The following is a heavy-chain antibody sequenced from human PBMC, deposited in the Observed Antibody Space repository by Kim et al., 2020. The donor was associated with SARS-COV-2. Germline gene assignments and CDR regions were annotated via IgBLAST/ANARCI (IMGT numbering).Heavy chain of an antibody. CDR1: GFTFSSYG. D-gene: IGHD3-9*01. J-gene: IGHJ4*02. CDR2: IWYDGSNK. Sequence: GGSLRLSCAASGFTFSSYGMHWVRQAPGKGLEWVAVIWYDGSNKYYADSVKGRFTISRDNSKNTLYLQMNSLRAEDTAVYYCAREGLYDILTLDYWGQGTLVTVSS. CDR3: AREGLYDILTLDY. V-gene: IGHV3-33*01.